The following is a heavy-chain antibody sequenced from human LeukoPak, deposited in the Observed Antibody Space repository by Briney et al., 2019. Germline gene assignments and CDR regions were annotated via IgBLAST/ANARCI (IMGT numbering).Heavy chain of an antibody. CDR2: VHYSGST. V-gene: IGHV4-59*12. CDR1: GVSIFSSY. CDR3: ATGRSIRYFDY. Sequence: SETLSLTCTVSGVSIFSSYRNWVRQPPGKGLEWIGYVHYSGSTNYNPSLKSRVTISVDTSKSQFSLKLSSATAADTAVYYCATGRSIRYFDYWGQGTLVTVSS. J-gene: IGHJ4*02. D-gene: IGHD3-9*01.